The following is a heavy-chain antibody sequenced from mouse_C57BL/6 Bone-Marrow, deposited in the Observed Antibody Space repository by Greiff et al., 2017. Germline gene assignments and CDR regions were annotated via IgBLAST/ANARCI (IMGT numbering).Heavy chain of an antibody. CDR2: IDPSDSYT. V-gene: IGHV1-69*01. Sequence: QVHVKQPGAELVMPGASVKLSCKASGYTFTSYWMPWVKQRPGQGLEWIGKIDPSDSYTTSNQKFKGKSTLTVDKSASTAYMQLSSLTSEDSAVYYCARPAQATYFDYWGQGTTLTVSS. D-gene: IGHD3-2*02. J-gene: IGHJ2*01. CDR3: ARPAQATYFDY. CDR1: GYTFTSYW.